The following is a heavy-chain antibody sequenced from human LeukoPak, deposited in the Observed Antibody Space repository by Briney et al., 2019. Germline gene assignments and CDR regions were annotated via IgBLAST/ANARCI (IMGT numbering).Heavy chain of an antibody. Sequence: SGRSLRLSCAASGFTFSSYAMHWVRQAPGKGLEWVAVISYDGSNKYYADSVKGRFTISRDNSKNTLYLQMNSLRAEDTAVYYCARGPSLRRAFDIWGQGTMVTVSS. J-gene: IGHJ3*02. V-gene: IGHV3-30-3*01. CDR1: GFTFSSYA. CDR2: ISYDGSNK. CDR3: ARGPSLRRAFDI.